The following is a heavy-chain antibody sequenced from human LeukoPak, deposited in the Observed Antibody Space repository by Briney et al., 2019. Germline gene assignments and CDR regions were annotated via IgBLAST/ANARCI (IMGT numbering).Heavy chain of an antibody. CDR3: ARGAEYCSGGSCYPDSNWFDP. V-gene: IGHV4-59*01. CDR1: GGSISSYY. CDR2: IYYNGST. J-gene: IGHJ5*02. D-gene: IGHD2-15*01. Sequence: SETLSLTCTVSGGSISSYYWSWIRQPPGKGLEWIGYIYYNGSTNYNPSLKSRVTISVDTSKNQFSLKLSSVTAADTAVCYCARGAEYCSGGSCYPDSNWFDPWGQGTLVTVSS.